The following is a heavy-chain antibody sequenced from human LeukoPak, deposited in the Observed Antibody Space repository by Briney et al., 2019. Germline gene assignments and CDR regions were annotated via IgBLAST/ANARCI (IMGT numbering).Heavy chain of an antibody. CDR2: ISSSSSYI. D-gene: IGHD1-26*01. Sequence: GGSLRLACAVSGFTVSTNYMSWVRQAPGKGLEWVSSISSSSSYIYYTDSVKGRFTISRDNSKNTLYLQMNSLRAEDTAVYYCAKGRGWEASYYYYYMDVWGKGTTVTISS. CDR3: AKGRGWEASYYYYYMDV. J-gene: IGHJ6*03. V-gene: IGHV3-21*01. CDR1: GFTVSTNY.